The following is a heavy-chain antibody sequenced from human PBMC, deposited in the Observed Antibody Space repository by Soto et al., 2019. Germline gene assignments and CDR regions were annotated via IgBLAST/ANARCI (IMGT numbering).Heavy chain of an antibody. CDR3: ARTLYCGGDCYAWFDP. Sequence: ASVKVSCKASGYTFTSYAMHWVRQAPGQRLEWMGWINAGNGNTKYSQKFQGRVTITRDTSASTAYMELSSLRSEDTAVYYCARTLYCGGDCYAWFDPWGQGTLVTVSS. CDR2: INAGNGNT. V-gene: IGHV1-3*01. CDR1: GYTFTSYA. J-gene: IGHJ5*02. D-gene: IGHD2-21*02.